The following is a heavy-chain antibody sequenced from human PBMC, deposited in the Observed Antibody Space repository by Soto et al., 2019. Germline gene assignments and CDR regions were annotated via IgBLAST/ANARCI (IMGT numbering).Heavy chain of an antibody. Sequence: SVTVCCKASGYTFTGYYRHWVRQAPGQGLEWMGGIIPIFGTANYAQKFQGRVTITADESTSTAYMELSSLRSEDTAVYYCASTYSSSRYFDYWGQGTLVTVSS. CDR2: IIPIFGTA. V-gene: IGHV1-69*13. CDR1: GYTFTGYY. J-gene: IGHJ4*02. D-gene: IGHD6-6*01. CDR3: ASTYSSSRYFDY.